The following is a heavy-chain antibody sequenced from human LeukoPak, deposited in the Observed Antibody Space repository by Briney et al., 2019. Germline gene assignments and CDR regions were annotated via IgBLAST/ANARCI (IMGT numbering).Heavy chain of an antibody. CDR3: ASGDSSSSPFDY. CDR2: IYSGGST. D-gene: IGHD6-6*01. V-gene: IGHV3-66*01. CDR1: GFTVSSNY. Sequence: GGSLRLSCAASGFTVSSNYMSWVRQAPGKGLEWVSVIYSGGSTYYADSVKGRFTISRDNSKNTLYLQMYSLRAEDTAVYYCASGDSSSSPFDYWGQGTLVTVSS. J-gene: IGHJ4*02.